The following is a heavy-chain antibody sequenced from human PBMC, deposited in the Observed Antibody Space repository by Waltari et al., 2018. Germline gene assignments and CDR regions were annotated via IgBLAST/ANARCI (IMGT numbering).Heavy chain of an antibody. CDR3: ARVMLRGNFDY. CDR2: IYTSGNT. CDR1: GGSISSYY. D-gene: IGHD1-26*01. Sequence: QVQLQESGPGLLKPSETLSLTCTVSGGSISSYYWTWIRQPPGGGLEWIGYIYTSGNTNYNPSLKSRVTMSVDMSKNQFSLKVNSVTAADTAVYYCARVMLRGNFDYWGQGTLVTVSS. J-gene: IGHJ4*02. V-gene: IGHV4-4*09.